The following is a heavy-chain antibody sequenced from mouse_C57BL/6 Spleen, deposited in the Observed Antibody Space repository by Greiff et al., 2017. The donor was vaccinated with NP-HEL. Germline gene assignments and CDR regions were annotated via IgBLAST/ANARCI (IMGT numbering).Heavy chain of an antibody. J-gene: IGHJ3*01. V-gene: IGHV1-15*01. CDR2: IDPETGGP. Sequence: VHLVESGAELVRPGASVTLSCKASGYTFTDYEMHWVKQTPVHGLEWIGAIDPETGGPAYNQKFKGKAILTADKSSSTAYMELRSLTSEDSAVYYCTRFDYDGFAYWGQGTLVTVSA. CDR3: TRFDYDGFAY. D-gene: IGHD2-4*01. CDR1: GYTFTDYE.